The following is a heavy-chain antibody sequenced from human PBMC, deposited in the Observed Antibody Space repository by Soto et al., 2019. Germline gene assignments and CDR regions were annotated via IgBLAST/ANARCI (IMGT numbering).Heavy chain of an antibody. CDR1: GGSISSYY. V-gene: IGHV4-59*01. Sequence: PSETLSLTCTVSGGSISSYYWSWIRQPPGKGLEWIGYIYYSGSTNYNPPLKSRVTISVDTSKNQFSLKLSSVTAADTAVYYCARDLSRYDFWSGYPSYNWFDPWGQGTLVTVSS. J-gene: IGHJ5*02. CDR3: ARDLSRYDFWSGYPSYNWFDP. CDR2: IYYSGST. D-gene: IGHD3-3*01.